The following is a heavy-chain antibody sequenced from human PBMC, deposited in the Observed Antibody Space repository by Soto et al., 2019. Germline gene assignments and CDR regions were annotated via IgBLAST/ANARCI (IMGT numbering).Heavy chain of an antibody. CDR1: EFTFSSYA. CDR3: AKGSSTSRPYYFDY. Sequence: EVQVLESGGGLVQPGGSLRLSCATSEFTFSSYAMSWVRQAPGKGLEWVSAITGSGGSTYDADSVKGRFTISRDNSKNTLYLQMNSLRVEDTAVYYCAKGSSTSRPYYFDYWGQGTLVTVSS. J-gene: IGHJ4*02. D-gene: IGHD2-2*01. CDR2: ITGSGGST. V-gene: IGHV3-23*01.